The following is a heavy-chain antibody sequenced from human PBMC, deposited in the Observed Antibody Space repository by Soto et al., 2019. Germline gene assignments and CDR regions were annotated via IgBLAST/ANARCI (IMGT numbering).Heavy chain of an antibody. Sequence: ITLKESGPTLVKPTQTLTLTCTFSGFSLSTSGVGVGWLRQPPGKALEWLALIYWNDDERYSPSLKSRLTITKDTSKNQVVLTMTNMDPVDTATYYCAHRRDWGWDFDSWGQGTLVTVSS. CDR1: GFSLSTSGVG. J-gene: IGHJ4*02. V-gene: IGHV2-5*01. D-gene: IGHD7-27*01. CDR3: AHRRDWGWDFDS. CDR2: IYWNDDE.